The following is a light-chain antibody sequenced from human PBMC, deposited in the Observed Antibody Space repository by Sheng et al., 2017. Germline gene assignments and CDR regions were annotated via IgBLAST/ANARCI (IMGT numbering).Light chain of an antibody. CDR3: QQSYSSPRT. J-gene: IGKJ1*01. CDR1: QDIGSY. V-gene: IGKV1-39*01. CDR2: SAS. Sequence: QLTQSPLSLSASVGDRVSITCRASQDIGSYLAWYQHNPGKAPKLLIYSASTLQSGIPSRFSGSGSGTDFTLTISSLQPEDFAAYYCQQSYSSPRTFGQGTKVEIK.